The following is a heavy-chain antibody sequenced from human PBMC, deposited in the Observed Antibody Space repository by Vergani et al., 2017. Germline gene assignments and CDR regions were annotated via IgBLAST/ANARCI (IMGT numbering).Heavy chain of an antibody. D-gene: IGHD4-11*01. J-gene: IGHJ4*02. V-gene: IGHV4-34*01. Sequence: QVQLQQWGAGLLKPSETLSLTCAVYGGSFSGYYWSWIRQPPGKGLEWIGEINHSGSTNYNPSLKSRVTISVDTSKNQFTLKLSSVTAADTAVYYCARSDGAGGTVTPXFDYWGQGTLVTVSS. CDR1: GGSFSGYY. CDR3: ARSDGAGGTVTPXFDY. CDR2: INHSGST.